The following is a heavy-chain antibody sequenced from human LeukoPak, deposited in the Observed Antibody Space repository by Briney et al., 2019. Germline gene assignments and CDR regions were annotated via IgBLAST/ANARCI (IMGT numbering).Heavy chain of an antibody. J-gene: IGHJ5*02. CDR2: INRDGTSI. V-gene: IGHV3-74*01. CDR3: AREIAVAGSFFHP. D-gene: IGHD6-19*01. CDR1: EFTFRSYA. Sequence: GGSLRLSCIGSEFTFRSYAMNWVRQAPGKGLVWVSRINRDGTSITYADSVKGRFTISRDNAKNTLYLQMNSLRAEDTAVYYCAREIAVAGSFFHPWGQGTLVTVSS.